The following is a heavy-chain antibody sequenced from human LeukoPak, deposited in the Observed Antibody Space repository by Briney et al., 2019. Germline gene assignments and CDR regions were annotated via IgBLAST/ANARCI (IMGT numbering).Heavy chain of an antibody. J-gene: IGHJ4*02. Sequence: PGGSLRLSCAASGFTFSSYWMSWVRQAPGKGLEWVANIKQDGSEKYYVDSVKGRFTISRDNAKNSLYPQMNSLRAEDTAVYYCARGKDCGGDCYLDYWGQGTLVTVSS. D-gene: IGHD2-21*02. V-gene: IGHV3-7*01. CDR3: ARGKDCGGDCYLDY. CDR1: GFTFSSYW. CDR2: IKQDGSEK.